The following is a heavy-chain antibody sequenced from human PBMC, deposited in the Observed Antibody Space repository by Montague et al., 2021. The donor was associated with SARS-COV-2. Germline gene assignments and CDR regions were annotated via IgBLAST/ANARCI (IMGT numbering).Heavy chain of an antibody. J-gene: IGHJ6*02. Sequence: SETLSLTCTVSGGSVSSGSYYWSWIRQPPGKGLEWIGYIYYSGSTNYNPSLKSRVTISVDTSKNQFSLKLSSVTAADTAVYYCARDRGQTYYDILTWGALSVDFANGIDGWGQGATGTGSS. V-gene: IGHV4-61*01. CDR2: IYYSGST. CDR3: ARDRGQTYYDILTWGALSVDFANGIDG. CDR1: GGSVSSGSYY. D-gene: IGHD3-9*01.